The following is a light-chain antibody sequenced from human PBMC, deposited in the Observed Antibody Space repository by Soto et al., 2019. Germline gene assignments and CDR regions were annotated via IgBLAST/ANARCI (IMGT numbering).Light chain of an antibody. Sequence: QAVVTQPPSVSGAPGQRVTISCTGNNSNLGAGYDVHWYQQLPGAAPKLVIFGNRNRPSGVPERFSGSKSGTSASLAITGLQAEDGADYYCQAYDYSLTAFVFGGGTKLTVL. CDR3: QAYDYSLTAFV. J-gene: IGLJ3*02. V-gene: IGLV1-40*01. CDR1: NSNLGAGYD. CDR2: GNR.